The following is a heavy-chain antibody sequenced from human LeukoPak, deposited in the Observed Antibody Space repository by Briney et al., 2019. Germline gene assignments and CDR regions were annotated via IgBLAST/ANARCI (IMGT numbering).Heavy chain of an antibody. D-gene: IGHD3-16*02. Sequence: GVSLRLSCAASGFTFSSYWMSWVHQAPEKGPEWVSSISSSSSYIYYADSVKGRFTISRDNAKNSLYLQMNSLRAEDTAVYYCARDHDDYVWGSYRYTFFDYWGQGTLVTVSS. CDR2: ISSSSSYI. CDR3: ARDHDDYVWGSYRYTFFDY. J-gene: IGHJ4*02. V-gene: IGHV3-21*01. CDR1: GFTFSSYW.